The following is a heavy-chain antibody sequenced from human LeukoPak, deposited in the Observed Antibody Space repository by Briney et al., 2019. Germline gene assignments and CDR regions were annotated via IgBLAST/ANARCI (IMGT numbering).Heavy chain of an antibody. D-gene: IGHD6-13*01. V-gene: IGHV3-7*01. CDR1: GFTFSSYW. J-gene: IGHJ4*02. CDR2: IKQDGSEK. CDR3: ARQRQQARTPADY. Sequence: PGGSLRLSCAASGFTFSSYWMSWVRQAPGKGLEWVANIKQDGSEKYYVDSVKGRFTISRDNAKNSLYLQMNSLRAEDTAVYYCARQRQQARTPADYWGQGTLVTVSS.